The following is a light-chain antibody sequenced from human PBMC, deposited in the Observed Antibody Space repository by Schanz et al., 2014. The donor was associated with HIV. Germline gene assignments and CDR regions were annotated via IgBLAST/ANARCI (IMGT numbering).Light chain of an antibody. V-gene: IGKV3-20*01. Sequence: PGERATLSCRASQSVTSRYLAWYRQKPGQAPRLLIYGASSRATGIPDRFSGSGSGTDFTLTISRLEPEDFGVYYCKQYASSPPLTFGGGTKVEI. CDR2: GAS. J-gene: IGKJ4*01. CDR1: QSVTSRY. CDR3: KQYASSPPLT.